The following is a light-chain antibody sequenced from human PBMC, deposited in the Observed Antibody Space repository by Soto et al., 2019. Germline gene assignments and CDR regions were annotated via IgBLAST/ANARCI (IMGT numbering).Light chain of an antibody. V-gene: IGKV3-11*01. Sequence: EIVLIQSPATLSLSPGERVTLSCRASQSVSSYLAWYQQKPGQAPRLLIYDASNRATGIPARFSGSGSGTDFTLTISSLEPEDFAVYYCQQRSNWPRTFGQGTKVEIK. J-gene: IGKJ1*01. CDR1: QSVSSY. CDR3: QQRSNWPRT. CDR2: DAS.